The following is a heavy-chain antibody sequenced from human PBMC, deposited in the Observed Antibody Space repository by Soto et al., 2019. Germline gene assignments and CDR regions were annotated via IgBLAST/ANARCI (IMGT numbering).Heavy chain of an antibody. CDR3: ARGIAAAGTYYYYGMDV. J-gene: IGHJ6*02. V-gene: IGHV1-69*13. CDR2: IIPIFGTA. Sequence: SVKVSCKASGGTFSSYAISWVRQAPGQGLEWMGGIIPIFGTANYAQKFQGRVTITADESTSTAYMELSSLRSEDTAVYYCARGIAAAGTYYYYGMDVWGQGTTVTVSS. CDR1: GGTFSSYA. D-gene: IGHD6-13*01.